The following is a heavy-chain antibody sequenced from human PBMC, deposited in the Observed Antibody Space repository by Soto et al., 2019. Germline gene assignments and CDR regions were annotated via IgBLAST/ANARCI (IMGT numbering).Heavy chain of an antibody. CDR3: ARAIRVNDYYFDY. V-gene: IGHV4-30-4*01. CDR1: GGSISSGDYY. D-gene: IGHD1-1*01. Sequence: PSETLSLTCTVSGGSISSGDYYWSWIRQPPGKGLEWIGYIYYSGSTYYNPSPKSRVTISVDTSKNQFSLKLSSVTAADTAVYYCARAIRVNDYYFDYWGQGTLVTVSS. CDR2: IYYSGST. J-gene: IGHJ4*02.